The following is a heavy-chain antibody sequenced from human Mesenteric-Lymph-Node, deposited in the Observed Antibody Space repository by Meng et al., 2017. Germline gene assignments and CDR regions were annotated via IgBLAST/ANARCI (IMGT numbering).Heavy chain of an antibody. Sequence: GESLKISCVASGFTFGSHWMHWVRQAPGKGLEWVSRIDRDGSVTTYADSVNGRFTISRDNAKNTLYLQMNGLRVEDTAVYYCARDDGGGYDLRYFDYWGQGTLVTVSS. CDR1: GFTFGSHW. D-gene: IGHD5-12*01. CDR3: ARDDGGGYDLRYFDY. CDR2: IDRDGSVT. J-gene: IGHJ4*02. V-gene: IGHV3-74*01.